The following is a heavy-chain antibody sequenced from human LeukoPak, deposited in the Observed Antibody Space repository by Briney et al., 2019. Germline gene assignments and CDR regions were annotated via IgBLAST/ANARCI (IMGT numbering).Heavy chain of an antibody. CDR1: GSTFSNFG. D-gene: IGHD3-22*01. CDR3: AKGALYDSWEFDY. J-gene: IGHJ4*02. V-gene: IGHV3-30*02. CDR2: IRYDGSNK. Sequence: GGSLRLSCVASGSTFSNFGVHWVRQAPGKGLEWVAFIRYDGSNKYYADSVKGRFTISRDNSKNTLYLQMNSLRAEDTAVYYCAKGALYDSWEFDYWGQGTLVTVSS.